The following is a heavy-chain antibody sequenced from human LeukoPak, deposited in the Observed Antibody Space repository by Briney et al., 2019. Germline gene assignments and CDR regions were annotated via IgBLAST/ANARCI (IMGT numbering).Heavy chain of an antibody. CDR3: ARERKKEVLLGRRVDYYYMDV. J-gene: IGHJ6*03. Sequence: GGSLRLSCVASGFTLSRYVMHWVRQAPGKGLAWVAVISYDGSNKYYADSVKGRFTISRDNSKNTLYLQMNSLSTEDTAVYYCARERKKEVLLGRRVDYYYMDVWGKGTTVTVSS. D-gene: IGHD3-16*01. CDR2: ISYDGSNK. V-gene: IGHV3-30*04. CDR1: GFTLSRYV.